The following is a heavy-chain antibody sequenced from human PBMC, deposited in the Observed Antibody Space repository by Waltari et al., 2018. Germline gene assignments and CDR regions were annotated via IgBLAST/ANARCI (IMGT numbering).Heavy chain of an antibody. CDR2: ISGSGGST. CDR3: AKVSCSGGSCYYYYGMDV. J-gene: IGHJ6*02. D-gene: IGHD2-15*01. Sequence: EVQLLESGGGLVQPGGSLRLSCAASGFTFSSYAMSWVRQAPGKGLEWVSAISGSGGSTYYADSVKGRFTISRDNSKNTLYLQMNSLRAEDTAVYYCAKVSCSGGSCYYYYGMDVWGQGTTVTVSS. CDR1: GFTFSSYA. V-gene: IGHV3-23*01.